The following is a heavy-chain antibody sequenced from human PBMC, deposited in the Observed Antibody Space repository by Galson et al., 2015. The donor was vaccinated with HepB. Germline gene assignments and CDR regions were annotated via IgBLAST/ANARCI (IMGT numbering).Heavy chain of an antibody. CDR3: AREVAEDIVVVPAAYRYRPPMAV. CDR1: GGTFSSYA. D-gene: IGHD2-2*01. Sequence: SVKVSCKASGGTFSSYAISWGRQAPGQGLEWMGGIIPIFGTANYAQKFQGRVTITADESTSTAYMELSSLRSEDAAVYYCAREVAEDIVVVPAAYRYRPPMAVWGQGTTVTVSS. J-gene: IGHJ6*02. V-gene: IGHV1-69*13. CDR2: IIPIFGTA.